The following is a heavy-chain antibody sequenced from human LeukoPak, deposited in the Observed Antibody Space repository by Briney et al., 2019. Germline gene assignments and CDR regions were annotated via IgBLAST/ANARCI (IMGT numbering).Heavy chain of an antibody. CDR3: VRGGEYSYLSPWGLDV. V-gene: IGHV4-59*01. D-gene: IGHD6-6*01. CDR2: INYSGFT. J-gene: IGHJ6*02. Sequence: SETLSLTCTVSGGSLNNFHWSWIRQAPGKGLVWIGYINYSGFTNYDSSLKSRVTMSIDISKNQFSLKLTSVTAADTAVYYCVRGGEYSYLSPWGLDVWGQGTTVIVSS. CDR1: GGSLNNFH.